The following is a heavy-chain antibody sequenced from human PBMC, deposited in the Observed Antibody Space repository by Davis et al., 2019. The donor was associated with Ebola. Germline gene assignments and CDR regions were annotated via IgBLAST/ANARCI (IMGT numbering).Heavy chain of an antibody. D-gene: IGHD2-21*01. V-gene: IGHV3-7*01. J-gene: IGHJ4*02. CDR3: ATWGGGY. CDR1: GSTFSRFW. Sequence: PGGSLRLSCAASGSTFSRFWMSWVRKAPGKGLEWVANIKQDGSAKHYLDSVKGRFTISRDNANNSLHLQMNSLRVEDTAVYYCATWGGGYWGQGTLVTVSS. CDR2: IKQDGSAK.